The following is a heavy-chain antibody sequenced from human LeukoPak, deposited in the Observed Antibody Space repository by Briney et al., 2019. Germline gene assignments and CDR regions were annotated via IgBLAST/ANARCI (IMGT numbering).Heavy chain of an antibody. Sequence: SQTLSLTCTVSGGSISSGSYYWSWIRQPAGKGLEWIGRIYTSGSTNYNPSLKSRVTISVDTSTNQFSLKLSSVTAADTAVYYCARDLGSSSLGYFDYWGQGTLVTVSS. CDR1: GGSISSGSYY. V-gene: IGHV4-61*02. D-gene: IGHD6-6*01. CDR3: ARDLGSSSLGYFDY. J-gene: IGHJ4*02. CDR2: IYTSGST.